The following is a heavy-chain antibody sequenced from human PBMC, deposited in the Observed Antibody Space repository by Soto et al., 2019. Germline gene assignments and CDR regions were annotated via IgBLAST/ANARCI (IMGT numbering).Heavy chain of an antibody. CDR2: IWYDGSNK. J-gene: IGHJ6*03. V-gene: IGHV3-33*01. D-gene: IGHD3-3*01. Sequence: QVQLVESGGGVVQPGRSLRLSCAASGFTFSSYGMHWVRQAPGKGLEWVAVIWYDGSNKYYADSVKGRFTISRDNSKNTLYLQMNSLRAEDTAVYYCARDKLRYYYYYMDVWGKGTTVTVPS. CDR3: ARDKLRYYYYYMDV. CDR1: GFTFSSYG.